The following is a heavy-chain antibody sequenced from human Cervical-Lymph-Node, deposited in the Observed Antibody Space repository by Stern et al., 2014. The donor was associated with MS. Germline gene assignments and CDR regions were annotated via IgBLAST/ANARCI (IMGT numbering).Heavy chain of an antibody. J-gene: IGHJ4*02. CDR2: IHPSGNA. CDR3: ASGYRFFES. CDR1: GGSVSSGSSY. D-gene: IGHD5-18*01. Sequence: QVQLEESGPGLVKPSQTLSLTCTLSGGSVSSGSSYWSWIRQPAGKGLEWIGRIHPSGNAFYTPSLKSPVTTSLDTPKTQISLKLTPVTAADTAVYYCASGYRFFESWGQGTLVTVSS. V-gene: IGHV4-61*02.